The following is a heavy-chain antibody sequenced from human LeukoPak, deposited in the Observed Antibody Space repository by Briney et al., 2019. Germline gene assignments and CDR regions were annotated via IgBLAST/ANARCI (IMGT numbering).Heavy chain of an antibody. Sequence: GASVKVSCKASGGTFSSYAISWVRQAPGQGLEWMGGIIPIFGTANYAQKFQGRVTITADESTSAAYMELSSLRSEDTAVYYCARRQQWLGFDYWGQGTLVTVSS. CDR3: ARRQQWLGFDY. CDR1: GGTFSSYA. D-gene: IGHD6-19*01. CDR2: IIPIFGTA. J-gene: IGHJ4*02. V-gene: IGHV1-69*13.